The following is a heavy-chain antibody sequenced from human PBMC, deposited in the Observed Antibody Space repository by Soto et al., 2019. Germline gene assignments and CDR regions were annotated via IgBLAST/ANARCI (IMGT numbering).Heavy chain of an antibody. CDR2: IIPILGIA. J-gene: IGHJ4*02. CDR3: ARGYCSSTSCRYTQVNSDGY. CDR1: GGTFSSYT. Sequence: QVQLVQSGAEVKKPGSSVKVSCKASGGTFSSYTISWVRQAPGQRLEWMGRIIPILGIANYAQKFQGRVTITADKSTSTGYMELSSLRSEDTAVYYCARGYCSSTSCRYTQVNSDGYWGQGTLVTVSS. V-gene: IGHV1-69*02. D-gene: IGHD2-2*01.